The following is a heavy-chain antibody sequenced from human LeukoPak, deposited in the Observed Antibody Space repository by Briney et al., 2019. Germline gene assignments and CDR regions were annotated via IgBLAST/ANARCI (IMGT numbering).Heavy chain of an antibody. J-gene: IGHJ3*02. CDR2: ISYSGST. D-gene: IGHD5-18*01. Sequence: SETLSLTCTVSGGSISSYYWSWIRQPPGKGLEWIGYISYSGSTNYNPSLKSRVTISVDTSKNQFSLKLSSVTAADTAVYYCARGFHSYDAFDIWGQGTMVTVSS. CDR1: GGSISSYY. CDR3: ARGFHSYDAFDI. V-gene: IGHV4-59*01.